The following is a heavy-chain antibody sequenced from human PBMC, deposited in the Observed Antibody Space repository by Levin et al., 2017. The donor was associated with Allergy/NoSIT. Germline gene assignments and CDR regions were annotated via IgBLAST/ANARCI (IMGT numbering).Heavy chain of an antibody. CDR3: ARDQGSSGWYGWIDF. J-gene: IGHJ5*01. CDR1: GDSISSYH. D-gene: IGHD3-22*01. Sequence: SETLALTCAVSGDSISSYHWNWLRQPPGKELEWIGCLYNSGRTKYNPSLQSRVTISVDATKNQFSLKLSSVSASDTAVYYCARDQGSSGWYGWIDFWGQGTLVTVSS. CDR2: LYNSGRT. V-gene: IGHV4-59*01.